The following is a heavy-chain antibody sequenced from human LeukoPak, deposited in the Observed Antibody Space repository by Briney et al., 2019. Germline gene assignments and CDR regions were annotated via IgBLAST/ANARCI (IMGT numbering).Heavy chain of an antibody. CDR2: IYYTGST. V-gene: IGHV4-59*01. Sequence: SENLSLNCSVSGDSISSYYWSWIRQPPGKGLEWIGYIYYTGSTNYNPSLKSRATISLDTSKNQFSLKLSSVTTADTAVYYCARSSSWTGSIFDSWGQGTLVTVSS. J-gene: IGHJ4*02. CDR1: GDSISSYY. D-gene: IGHD6-13*01. CDR3: ARSSSWTGSIFDS.